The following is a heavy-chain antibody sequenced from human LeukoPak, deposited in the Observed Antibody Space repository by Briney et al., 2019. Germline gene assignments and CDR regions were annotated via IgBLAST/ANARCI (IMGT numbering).Heavy chain of an antibody. Sequence: GGSLRLSCAASGFTVSTNYMSWVRQAPGKGREWVSAISGSGGSTYYADSVKGRFTISRDNSKNTLYLQVNSLRAEDTAVYYCAKGAYCSSTSCYTGEAYYYYMDVWGKGTTVTVSS. D-gene: IGHD2-2*02. CDR1: GFTVSTNY. V-gene: IGHV3-23*01. J-gene: IGHJ6*03. CDR3: AKGAYCSSTSCYTGEAYYYYMDV. CDR2: ISGSGGST.